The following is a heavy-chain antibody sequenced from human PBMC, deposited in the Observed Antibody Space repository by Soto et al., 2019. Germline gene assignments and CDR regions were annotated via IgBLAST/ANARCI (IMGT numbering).Heavy chain of an antibody. D-gene: IGHD4-17*01. J-gene: IGHJ6*03. V-gene: IGHV1-69*02. CDR1: GGTFSSYT. Sequence: SVKVSCKASGGTFSSYTISWVRQAPGQGLEWMGRIIPILGIANYAQKFQGRVTMTRNTSISTAYMELSSLRSEDTAVYYCARGYYGDYYYYMDVWGKGTTVTVSS. CDR2: IIPILGIA. CDR3: ARGYYGDYYYYMDV.